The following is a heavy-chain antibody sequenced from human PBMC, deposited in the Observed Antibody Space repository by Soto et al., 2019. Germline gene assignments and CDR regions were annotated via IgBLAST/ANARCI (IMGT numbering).Heavy chain of an antibody. CDR3: ARDPPHGGTSSWDADS. D-gene: IGHD2-15*01. V-gene: IGHV3-21*01. CDR1: GFIFSTNS. Sequence: GGSLRLSCEASGFIFSTNSVNWVRQVPGKGLQWLSSISSSGTFKSYGDSVKGRFTISRDNAKNSLFLQMNNLSGEDTGLYYCARDPPHGGTSSWDADSWGPGTLVTV. CDR2: ISSSGTFK. J-gene: IGHJ4*02.